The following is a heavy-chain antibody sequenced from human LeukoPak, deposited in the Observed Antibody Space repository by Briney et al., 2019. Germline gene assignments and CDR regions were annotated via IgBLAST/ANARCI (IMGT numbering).Heavy chain of an antibody. V-gene: IGHV1-2*02. CDR1: GYTFTGYY. Sequence: AVNVSCKSSGYTFTGYYMHWVRQAPGQGRDGMGWINPNRGDTNYAKKSQGRVTMPRDRSISTAYMEVNRLTSDDTAIYYCAKYWCDFWSGYYRAFDYWGQGTLVTVSS. CDR3: AKYWCDFWSGYYRAFDY. D-gene: IGHD3-3*01. CDR2: INPNRGDT. J-gene: IGHJ4*02.